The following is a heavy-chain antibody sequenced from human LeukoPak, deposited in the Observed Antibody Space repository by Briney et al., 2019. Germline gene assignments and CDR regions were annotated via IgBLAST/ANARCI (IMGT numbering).Heavy chain of an antibody. J-gene: IGHJ6*03. D-gene: IGHD2-2*01. V-gene: IGHV3-48*01. CDR1: GFTFSSYS. CDR3: ARDPRSSTSYQYYYMDV. Sequence: GGSLRLSCAASGFTFSSYSMNWVRQAPGKGLEWISYISGSSTTIDYADSVKGRFTISRDNAKNSLYLQMNSLRAEDTAVYYCARDPRSSTSYQYYYMDVWGKGTTVTVS. CDR2: ISGSSTTI.